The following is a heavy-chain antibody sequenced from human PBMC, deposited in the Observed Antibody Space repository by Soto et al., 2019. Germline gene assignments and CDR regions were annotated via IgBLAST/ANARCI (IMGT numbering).Heavy chain of an antibody. CDR3: ARDPRGSYGMDV. CDR1: GFTFSDYY. J-gene: IGHJ6*02. CDR2: ISSSGSTI. Sequence: QVQLVESGGGLVKPGGSLRLSCAAAGFTFSDYYMSWIRQAPGKGLEWVSYISSSGSTIYYTDSVRGRFTISRDNAKNSLYLQMNSLRADDTDLYYCARDPRGSYGMDVWGQGTTVTVSS. V-gene: IGHV3-11*01. D-gene: IGHD6-25*01.